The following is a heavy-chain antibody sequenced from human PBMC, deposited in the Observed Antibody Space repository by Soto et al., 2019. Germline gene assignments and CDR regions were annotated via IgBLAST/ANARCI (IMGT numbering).Heavy chain of an antibody. CDR1: GGSISSSSYY. D-gene: IGHD5-12*01. CDR2: IYYSGST. CDR3: ARVGGYNGLRYYYYGMDV. V-gene: IGHV4-39*01. J-gene: IGHJ6*02. Sequence: SSETLSLTCTVSGGSISSSSYYWGWIRQPPGKGLEWIGSIYYSGSTYYNPSLKSRVTISVDTSKNQFSLKLSSVTAADTAVYYCARVGGYNGLRYYYYGMDVWGQGTTVTVSS.